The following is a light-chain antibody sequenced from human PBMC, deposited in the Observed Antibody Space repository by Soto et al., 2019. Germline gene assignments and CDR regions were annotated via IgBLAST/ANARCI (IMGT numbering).Light chain of an antibody. Sequence: DIQMTQSPSSLSASVGDRVTITCRASQSISSYLNWYQQKPGKAPKLLIYAASSLQSGVPSRFSGSGSGTDFTLTISSLQPEDFATYYCQQGDSTPMYTFGQGTKVDIK. CDR3: QQGDSTPMYT. CDR2: AAS. V-gene: IGKV1-39*01. CDR1: QSISSY. J-gene: IGKJ2*01.